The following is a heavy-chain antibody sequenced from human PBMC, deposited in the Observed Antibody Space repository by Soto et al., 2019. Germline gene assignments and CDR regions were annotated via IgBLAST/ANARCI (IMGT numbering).Heavy chain of an antibody. V-gene: IGHV1-18*01. D-gene: IGHD3-22*01. Sequence: QVQLVQSGAEVKKPGASVKVSCKASGYTFTSYGINWVRQAPGQGLEWLGWISAYDGYTNYAQILQGRVSMTTDTSTKTAYMELRSPRSDDTAMYYCARGGFYDSSGARNYYYYGMNVWGQGTTVTVSS. CDR1: GYTFTSYG. CDR2: ISAYDGYT. CDR3: ARGGFYDSSGARNYYYYGMNV. J-gene: IGHJ6*02.